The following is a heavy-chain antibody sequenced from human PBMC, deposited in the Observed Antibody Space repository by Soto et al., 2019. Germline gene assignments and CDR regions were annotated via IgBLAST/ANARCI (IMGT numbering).Heavy chain of an antibody. Sequence: QVQLQESGPGLVKPSETLSLTCTVSGGSISSYYWSWIRQPPGKGLEWIGYIYYSGSTNYNPSLKRRVTISVNTSKNQFSLKLSSVTAADTAVYYCARSWGFALDYWGQGTLVTVSS. D-gene: IGHD3-10*01. V-gene: IGHV4-59*01. CDR1: GGSISSYY. CDR2: IYYSGST. CDR3: ARSWGFALDY. J-gene: IGHJ4*02.